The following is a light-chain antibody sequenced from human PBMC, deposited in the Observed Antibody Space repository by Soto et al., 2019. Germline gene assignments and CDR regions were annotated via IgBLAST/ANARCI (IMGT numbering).Light chain of an antibody. J-gene: IGKJ1*01. Sequence: EIVLTQSPGTLSLSPGERATLSCRASQSVSSNYLAWYQQKPGQAPRLLIYGASSRATGIPDRFSGSGSGTDFTLTINRLEPEDVAVFYCQQYGTSPVTFGQGTKVEIK. CDR1: QSVSSNY. V-gene: IGKV3-20*01. CDR2: GAS. CDR3: QQYGTSPVT.